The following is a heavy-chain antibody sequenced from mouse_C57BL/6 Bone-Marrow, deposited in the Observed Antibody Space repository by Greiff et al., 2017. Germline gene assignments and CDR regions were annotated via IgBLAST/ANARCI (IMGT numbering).Heavy chain of an antibody. CDR3: ASGGPFDY. Sequence: VHVKQSGPVLVKPGASVKMSCKASGYTFTDYYMNWVKQSHGKSLEWIGVINPYNGGTSYNQKFKGKATLTVDKSSSTAYMELNSLTSEDSAVYYCASGGPFDYWGQGTTLTVSS. V-gene: IGHV1-19*01. J-gene: IGHJ2*01. CDR2: INPYNGGT. CDR1: GYTFTDYY.